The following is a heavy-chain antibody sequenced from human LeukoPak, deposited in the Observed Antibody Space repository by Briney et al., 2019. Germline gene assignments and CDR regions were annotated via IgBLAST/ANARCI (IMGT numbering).Heavy chain of an antibody. CDR2: IYTSGST. V-gene: IGHV4-61*02. D-gene: IGHD2-2*02. CDR3: ASLNCSSTSCYTDAFDI. CDR1: GGSISSGSYY. Sequence: PSETLPLTCTVSGGSISSGSYYWSWIRQPAGKGLEWIGRIYTSGSTNYNPSLKSRVTISVDTSKNQFSLKLSSVTAADTAVYYCASLNCSSTSCYTDAFDIWGQGTMVTVSS. J-gene: IGHJ3*02.